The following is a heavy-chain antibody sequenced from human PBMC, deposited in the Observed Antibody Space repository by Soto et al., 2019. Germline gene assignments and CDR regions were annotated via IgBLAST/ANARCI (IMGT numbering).Heavy chain of an antibody. Sequence: QVQLVESGGGVVQPGRSLRLSCAASGFTFSTSGMHWVRQAPGKGLEWVAVTSDDGSKKYYADSVKGRFTISRDNSKNPLYLQMNSLRAEDTAVYYCAKEWVYDSSGWSFDYWGQGTLVTVSS. CDR3: AKEWVYDSSGWSFDY. CDR2: TSDDGSKK. CDR1: GFTFSTSG. D-gene: IGHD3-22*01. J-gene: IGHJ4*02. V-gene: IGHV3-30*18.